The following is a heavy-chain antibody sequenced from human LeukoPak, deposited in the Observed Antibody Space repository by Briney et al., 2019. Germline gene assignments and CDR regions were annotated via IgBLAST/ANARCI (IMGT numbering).Heavy chain of an antibody. CDR2: IHHSGST. V-gene: IGHV4-4*02. CDR3: ARGRIVGATVYWYFDL. CDR1: GGSISSGNW. Sequence: PSETLSLTCAVSGGSISSGNWWSWVRQPPGKGLEWIGEIHHSGSTNYNPSLKSRVTISVDTSKNQFSLKLSSVTAADTAVYYCARGRIVGATVYWYFDLWGRGTLVTVSS. J-gene: IGHJ2*01. D-gene: IGHD1-26*01.